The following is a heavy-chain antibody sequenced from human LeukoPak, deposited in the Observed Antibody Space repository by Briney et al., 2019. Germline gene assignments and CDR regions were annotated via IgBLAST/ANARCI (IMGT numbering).Heavy chain of an antibody. Sequence: GASVKVSCKASGYTFTDYYMHWVRQAPGQGLEWMGRINPDSGGTNYAQKFQGRVTMTRDTSISTAYMELSRLRSDGTAVYYCAIDDIRNDYWGQGTLVTVSS. D-gene: IGHD3-9*01. CDR3: AIDDIRNDY. V-gene: IGHV1-2*06. J-gene: IGHJ4*02. CDR1: GYTFTDYY. CDR2: INPDSGGT.